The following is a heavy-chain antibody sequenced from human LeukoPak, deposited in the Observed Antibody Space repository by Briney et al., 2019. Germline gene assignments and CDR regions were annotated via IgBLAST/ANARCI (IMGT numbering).Heavy chain of an antibody. V-gene: IGHV3-23*01. CDR2: ISASGGST. J-gene: IGHJ4*02. CDR3: ARGYGGNSNFDY. CDR1: GFTFSTYA. Sequence: PGGSLRLSCAASGFTFSTYAMSWVRQAPGKGLEWASVISASGGSTYSADSVKGRFTFSRDNSKNTLYLQMNSLRAEDTAVYYCARGYGGNSNFDYWGQGTLVTVSS. D-gene: IGHD4-23*01.